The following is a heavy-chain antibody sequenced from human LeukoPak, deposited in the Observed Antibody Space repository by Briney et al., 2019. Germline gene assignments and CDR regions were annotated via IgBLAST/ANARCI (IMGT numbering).Heavy chain of an antibody. D-gene: IGHD5-12*01. J-gene: IGHJ4*02. CDR2: IYYSRST. CDR3: ARANSGYYLGGFDY. Sequence: SETLSLTCTVSGGSINSYYWSWIRQPPGKGLEWIGYIYYSRSTNYNPSLKSRVTISVDTSKNQFSLKLSSVTAADTAVYYCARANSGYYLGGFDYWGQGTLVTVSS. CDR1: GGSINSYY. V-gene: IGHV4-59*01.